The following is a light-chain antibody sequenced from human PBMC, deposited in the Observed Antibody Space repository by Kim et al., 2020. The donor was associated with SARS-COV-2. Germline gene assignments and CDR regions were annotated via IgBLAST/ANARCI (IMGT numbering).Light chain of an antibody. CDR2: GKN. CDR3: NSRDSSGNHPWV. J-gene: IGLJ3*02. V-gene: IGLV3-19*01. Sequence: LGQTVRSTCQGDSLRSYYASWYQQKPGQAPVLVIYGKNNRPSGIPDRFSGSSSGNTASLTITGAQAEDEADYYCNSRDSSGNHPWVFGGGTKLTVL. CDR1: SLRSYY.